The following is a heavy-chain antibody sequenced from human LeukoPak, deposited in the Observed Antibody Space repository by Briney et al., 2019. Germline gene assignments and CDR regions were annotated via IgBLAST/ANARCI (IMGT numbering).Heavy chain of an antibody. CDR3: ARDNVVVVPAATNYYYCYGMDV. D-gene: IGHD2-2*01. CDR2: IYSGGST. Sequence: GGSLRLSCAASGFTVSSNYMSWVRQAPGKGLEWVSVIYSGGSTYYADSVKGRFTISRDNSKNTLYLQMNSLRAEDTAVYYCARDNVVVVPAATNYYYCYGMDVWGQGTTVTVSS. J-gene: IGHJ6*02. V-gene: IGHV3-66*01. CDR1: GFTVSSNY.